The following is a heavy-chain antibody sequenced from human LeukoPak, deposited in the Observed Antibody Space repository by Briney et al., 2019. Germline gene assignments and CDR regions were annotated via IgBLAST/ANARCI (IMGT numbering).Heavy chain of an antibody. V-gene: IGHV3-15*07. Sequence: GGSLRLSCAASGFTFSNAWMNWVRQAPGKGLEWVGRIKSKTDGGTTDYAAPVKGRFTISRDDSKNTLYLQMNSLKTEDTAVYYCTRALYDILTGYNYGMDVWGQGTTVTVSS. J-gene: IGHJ6*02. CDR3: TRALYDILTGYNYGMDV. D-gene: IGHD3-9*01. CDR1: GFTFSNAW. CDR2: IKSKTDGGTT.